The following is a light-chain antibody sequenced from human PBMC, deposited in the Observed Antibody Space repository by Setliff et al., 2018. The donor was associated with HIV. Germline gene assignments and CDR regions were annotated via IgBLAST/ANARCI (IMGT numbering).Light chain of an antibody. CDR2: DVS. J-gene: IGLJ1*01. Sequence: QSALTQPASVSGSPGQSITISCTGTSGDVGRYNLVSWYQQHPHKAPKLTISDVSKRPSGVPDRFSGSKSGNTASLTISGLQAEDEADYYCCSYGGTYTVYVFGTGTKVTVL. CDR3: CSYGGTYTVYV. CDR1: SGDVGRYNL. V-gene: IGLV2-11*01.